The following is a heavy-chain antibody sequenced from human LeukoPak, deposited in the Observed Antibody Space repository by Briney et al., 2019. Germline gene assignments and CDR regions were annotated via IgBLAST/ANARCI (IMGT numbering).Heavy chain of an antibody. CDR1: GYTFTGYY. CDR3: ARATNFYYYYGMDA. J-gene: IGHJ6*02. Sequence: ASVKVSCKASGYTFTGYYMHWVRQAPGQGLEWMGWINPDSGGTSYAQKFQGRVTMTRDTSISTVYMELSRLRSEDTAVYYCARATNFYYYYGMDAWGQGTTVTVSS. D-gene: IGHD1-26*01. V-gene: IGHV1-2*02. CDR2: INPDSGGT.